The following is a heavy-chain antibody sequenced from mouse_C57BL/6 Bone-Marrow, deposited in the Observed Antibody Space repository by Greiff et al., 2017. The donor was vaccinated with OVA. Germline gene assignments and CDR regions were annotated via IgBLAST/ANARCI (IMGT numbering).Heavy chain of an antibody. V-gene: IGHV1-26*01. CDR1: GYTFTDYY. CDR2: INPNNGGT. CDR3: ARFCSSYGYWYFDV. D-gene: IGHD1-1*01. Sequence: EVQLQQSGPELVKPGASVKISCKASGYTFTDYYMNWVKQSHGKSLEWIGDINPNNGGTSYNQKFKGKATLTVDKSSSTAYMELRSLTSEDSAVYYCARFCSSYGYWYFDVWGTGTTVTVSS. J-gene: IGHJ1*03.